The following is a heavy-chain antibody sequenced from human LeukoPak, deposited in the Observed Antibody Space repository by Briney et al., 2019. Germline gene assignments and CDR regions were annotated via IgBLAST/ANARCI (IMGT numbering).Heavy chain of an antibody. Sequence: GGSLRLSCAASGFTFSSYGMHWVRQAPGKGLEWVAFIRYDGSNKYYADSVKGRFTISRDNSKNTLYLQMNSLRAEDTAVYYCARDGVAPTTDYYMDVWGKGTTVTVSS. V-gene: IGHV3-30*02. CDR2: IRYDGSNK. J-gene: IGHJ6*03. CDR1: GFTFSSYG. D-gene: IGHD2-15*01. CDR3: ARDGVAPTTDYYMDV.